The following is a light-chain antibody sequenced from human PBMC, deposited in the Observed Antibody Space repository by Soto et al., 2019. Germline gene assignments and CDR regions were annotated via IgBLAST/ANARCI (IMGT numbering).Light chain of an antibody. CDR3: CSFADGSTWV. CDR2: EIS. Sequence: QSVLTQPASVSGSPGQSITISCTGTSSDVGAYHLVSWYQQHPGKAPKLMIYEISRRPSGVSDRFSGSKSGNTASLTISGLQAEDEADYYCCSFADGSTWVFGGGTKLTVL. CDR1: SSDVGAYHL. J-gene: IGLJ3*02. V-gene: IGLV2-23*02.